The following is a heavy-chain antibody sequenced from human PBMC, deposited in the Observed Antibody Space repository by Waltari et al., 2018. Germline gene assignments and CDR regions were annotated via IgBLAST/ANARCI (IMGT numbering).Heavy chain of an antibody. D-gene: IGHD7-27*01. Sequence: QVQLQESGPGLVKPSETLSLTCTVSGDSIRTYYWSWVRQPAWKGLEWIGRFYNSGTTYYNPSLKSRVTMSVDTSNNQFSLKLDSVTAADTAVYYCARAKENWGRNAFDIWGQGTVLTVSS. CDR3: ARAKENWGRNAFDI. J-gene: IGHJ3*02. V-gene: IGHV4-4*07. CDR1: GDSIRTYY. CDR2: FYNSGTT.